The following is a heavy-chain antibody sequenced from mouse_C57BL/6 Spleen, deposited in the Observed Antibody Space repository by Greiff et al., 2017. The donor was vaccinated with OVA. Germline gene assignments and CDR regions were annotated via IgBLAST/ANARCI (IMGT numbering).Heavy chain of an antibody. CDR3: ARTRINGSSSFDY. D-gene: IGHD1-1*01. Sequence: VHVKQSGAELVKPGASVKLSCTASGFNIKDYYMHWVKQRTEQGLEWIGRIDPEDGETKYAPKFQGKATITADTTSNTAYLQLSNLTSEDTAVYCCARTRINGSSSFDYWGQGTTLTVSS. V-gene: IGHV14-2*01. CDR2: IDPEDGET. CDR1: GFNIKDYY. J-gene: IGHJ2*01.